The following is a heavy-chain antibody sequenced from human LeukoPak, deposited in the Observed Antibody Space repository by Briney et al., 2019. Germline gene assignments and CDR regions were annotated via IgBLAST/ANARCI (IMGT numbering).Heavy chain of an antibody. CDR3: ARDYGGNYWYFDP. D-gene: IGHD4-23*01. CDR1: GFRFSSYV. Sequence: QSGRSLRLSCAASGFRFSSYVMHWVRQAPGKGLEWVALIWQDGSNQYYADSVKGRFTISRDNSKNTLYLQMNSLRAEDTAVYYCARDYGGNYWYFDPWGRGTLVIVSS. V-gene: IGHV3-33*01. J-gene: IGHJ2*01. CDR2: IWQDGSNQ.